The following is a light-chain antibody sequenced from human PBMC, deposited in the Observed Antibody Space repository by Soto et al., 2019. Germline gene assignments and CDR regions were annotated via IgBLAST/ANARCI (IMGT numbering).Light chain of an antibody. Sequence: DIQMTQSPSTLSASVGDRVAITCRASQSISIWLAWYQQKPGKAPKLLIYKASSLESGVTSRFSGSGSGTEFTPTFSSLQTDDFATYYFQQHNNYSRMFGQGNKVEIK. CDR2: KAS. CDR1: QSISIW. CDR3: QQHNNYSRM. V-gene: IGKV1-5*03. J-gene: IGKJ1*01.